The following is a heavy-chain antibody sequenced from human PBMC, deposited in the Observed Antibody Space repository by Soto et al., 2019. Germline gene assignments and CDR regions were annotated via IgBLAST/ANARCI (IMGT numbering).Heavy chain of an antibody. D-gene: IGHD6-6*01. Sequence: PGGSLRLSCAASGFSFSSYLMHWVRQAPGKGPVWVSFINIDGSITNYADSVKGRFTISRDNAKNTLHLHMNSLRAEDTAIYYCANLFSSGSSRDYWGQATLVTVSS. V-gene: IGHV3-74*01. CDR1: GFSFSSYL. CDR2: INIDGSIT. J-gene: IGHJ4*02. CDR3: ANLFSSGSSRDY.